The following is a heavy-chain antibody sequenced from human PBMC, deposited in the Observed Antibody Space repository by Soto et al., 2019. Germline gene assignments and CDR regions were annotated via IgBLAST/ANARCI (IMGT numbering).Heavy chain of an antibody. J-gene: IGHJ6*02. D-gene: IGHD5-12*01. CDR2: IYPGDSDT. Sequence: PGECLKISCKGSGYSFTSDWIGWVRQMPGKGLEWMGIIYPGDSDTRYSPSFQGQVTISADKSISTAYLQWSSLKASDTAMYYCARHFRDGYTYYYYGMDVWGQGTTVTVSS. CDR1: GYSFTSDW. CDR3: ARHFRDGYTYYYYGMDV. V-gene: IGHV5-51*01.